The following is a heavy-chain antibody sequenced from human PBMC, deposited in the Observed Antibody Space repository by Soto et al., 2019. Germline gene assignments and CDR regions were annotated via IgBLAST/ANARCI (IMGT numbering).Heavy chain of an antibody. V-gene: IGHV1-69*13. CDR3: ARVTAMVPYYYYYGMDV. CDR1: GGTFSSYA. Sequence: SVKVSCKASGGTFSSYAISWVRQAPGQGLGWMGGIIPIFGTANYAQKFQGRVTITADESTSTAYMELSSLRSEDTAVYYCARVTAMVPYYYYYGMDVWGQGTTVTVSS. D-gene: IGHD5-18*01. CDR2: IIPIFGTA. J-gene: IGHJ6*02.